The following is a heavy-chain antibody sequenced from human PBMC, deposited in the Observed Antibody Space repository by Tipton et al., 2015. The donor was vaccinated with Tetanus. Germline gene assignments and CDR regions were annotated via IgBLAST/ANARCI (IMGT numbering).Heavy chain of an antibody. Sequence: QSGAEVKKPGSSVKVSCKASGGTFSSYAISWVRQAPGQGLEWMGGIIPIFGTANYAQKFQGRVTITADKSTSTAYMELSSLRSGDAAVYYCARGGYYDSSGPYYFDYWGQGTLVTVSS. CDR1: GGTFSSYA. CDR3: ARGGYYDSSGPYYFDY. D-gene: IGHD3-22*01. CDR2: IIPIFGTA. J-gene: IGHJ4*02. V-gene: IGHV1-69*06.